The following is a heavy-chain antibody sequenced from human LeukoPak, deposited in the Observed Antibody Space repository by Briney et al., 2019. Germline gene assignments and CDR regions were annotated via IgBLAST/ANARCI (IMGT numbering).Heavy chain of an antibody. V-gene: IGHV4-34*01. D-gene: IGHD6-6*01. CDR2: INHSGST. Sequence: SETLSLTCAVYGGSFSGYYWSWIRQPPGKGLEWIGEINHSGSTNYNPSLKSRVTISVDTSKNQFSLKLSSVTAADTAVYYCARGASSSYWGQGTLVTVSS. CDR3: ARGASSSY. J-gene: IGHJ4*02. CDR1: GGSFSGYY.